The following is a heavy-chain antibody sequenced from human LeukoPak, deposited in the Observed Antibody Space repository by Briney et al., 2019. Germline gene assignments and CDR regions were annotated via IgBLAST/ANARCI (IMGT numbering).Heavy chain of an antibody. CDR3: ARGNLGYCSSTSCYQRGFDP. V-gene: IGHV1-2*02. CDR2: INPNSGGT. J-gene: IGHJ5*02. CDR1: GGTFSSYA. D-gene: IGHD2-2*01. Sequence: ASVKVSCKASGGTFSSYAISWVRQAPGQGLEWMGWINPNSGGTNYAQKFQGRVTMTRDTSISTAYMELSRLRSDDTAVYYCARGNLGYCSSTSCYQRGFDPWGQGTLVTVSS.